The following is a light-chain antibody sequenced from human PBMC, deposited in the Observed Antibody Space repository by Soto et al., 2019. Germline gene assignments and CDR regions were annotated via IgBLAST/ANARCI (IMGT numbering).Light chain of an antibody. J-gene: IGKJ4*01. CDR1: QSVGRSY. Sequence: EIVLTQSPGTLSLSPGARATLSCRASQSVGRSYLAWYQQKPGQAPRPLISSVSKRATGIPDRFSGGGSGTDFTLTISRLEPEDFALYYCQQYATSPLTFGGGTKVDIK. CDR3: QQYATSPLT. V-gene: IGKV3-20*01. CDR2: SVS.